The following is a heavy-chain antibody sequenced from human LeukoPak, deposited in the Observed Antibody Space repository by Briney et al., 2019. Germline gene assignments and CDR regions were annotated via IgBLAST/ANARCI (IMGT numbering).Heavy chain of an antibody. Sequence: SETLSLTCAVYGGSFSGYYWSWIRQPPGKGLEWIGEINHSGSTNYNPSLKSRVTISVDTSKNQFSLKLSSVTAADTAVYYCARRCYGDYRFDYWGQGTLVTVSS. CDR2: INHSGST. CDR3: ARRCYGDYRFDY. CDR1: GGSFSGYY. J-gene: IGHJ4*02. V-gene: IGHV4-34*01. D-gene: IGHD4-17*01.